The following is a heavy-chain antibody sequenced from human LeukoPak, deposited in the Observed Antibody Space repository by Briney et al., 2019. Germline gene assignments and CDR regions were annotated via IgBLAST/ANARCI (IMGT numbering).Heavy chain of an antibody. CDR1: GGSVSSGGYY. V-gene: IGHV4-61*03. Sequence: PSETLSLTCTVSGGSVSSGGYYWSWLRQPPGKGLEWVGYIYYSGTTTYNPSLKSRVTISVDTSKNNFSLKLSSVTAADTAVYYCARVPISTTARGYFEYWGQGTLVTVSS. CDR3: ARVPISTTARGYFEY. D-gene: IGHD4-17*01. CDR2: IYYSGTT. J-gene: IGHJ4*02.